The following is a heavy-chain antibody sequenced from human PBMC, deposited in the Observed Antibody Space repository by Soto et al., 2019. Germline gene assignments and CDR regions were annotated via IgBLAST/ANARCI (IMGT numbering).Heavy chain of an antibody. J-gene: IGHJ4*02. D-gene: IGHD6-19*01. CDR3: ARVSSGWWDFDY. CDR2: IYYSGST. CDR1: GGSISSYY. Sequence: QVQLQASGPGLVKPSETLSLTCTVSGGSISSYYWSWIRQTPGKGLEWIGHIYYSGSTNYNPSLKSRVTISVNTSKNQSSLKLTSVTAADTAVYYCARVSSGWWDFDYWGQGTLVSVSS. V-gene: IGHV4-59*01.